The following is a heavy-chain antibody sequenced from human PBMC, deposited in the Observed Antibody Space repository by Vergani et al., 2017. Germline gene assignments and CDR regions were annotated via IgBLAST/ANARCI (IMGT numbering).Heavy chain of an antibody. CDR1: GYPISSSNW. Sequence: QVQLQESGPGLVKPSETLSITCTVPGYPISSSNWWRWVRQPPGKGLEWIGEIYHSGSTNYNPSLKSRVTISVDKSKNQFSLKLSSVTAADTAVYYCARVDFWSGYFHFDYWGQGTLVTVSS. J-gene: IGHJ4*02. CDR3: ARVDFWSGYFHFDY. D-gene: IGHD3-3*01. V-gene: IGHV4-4*02. CDR2: IYHSGST.